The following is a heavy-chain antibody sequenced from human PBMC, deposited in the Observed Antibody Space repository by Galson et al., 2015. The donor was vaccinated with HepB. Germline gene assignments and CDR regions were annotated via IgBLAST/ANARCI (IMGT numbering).Heavy chain of an antibody. V-gene: IGHV4-59*01. J-gene: IGHJ5*02. CDR3: ARRRVDDSGYSYIWFDP. D-gene: IGHD3-22*01. CDR1: GTSISYYS. CDR2: VHYSGRT. Sequence: SETLSLTCTVSGTSISYYSWSWIRQTPGKGLEWIGNVHYSGRTNYNPSLKSRVTMSVDTSKNHFSLKLTSVTAADTAVYYCARRRVDDSGYSYIWFDPWGQGTLVTVSS.